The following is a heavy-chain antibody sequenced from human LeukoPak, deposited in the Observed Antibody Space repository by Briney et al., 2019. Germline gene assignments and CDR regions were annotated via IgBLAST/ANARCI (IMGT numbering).Heavy chain of an antibody. J-gene: IGHJ4*02. D-gene: IGHD6-19*01. CDR3: AREGIAVAGFFFDY. V-gene: IGHV1-46*01. CDR1: GYTFTSYY. CDR2: INPSDGST. Sequence: ASVKVSCKASGYTFTSYYVYWVRQARGQGVGGMGKINPSDGSTYYAQKFQGRVTMTRDTSTSTVYMELSSLRSEDTAVYYCAREGIAVAGFFFDYWGQGTLVSVSS.